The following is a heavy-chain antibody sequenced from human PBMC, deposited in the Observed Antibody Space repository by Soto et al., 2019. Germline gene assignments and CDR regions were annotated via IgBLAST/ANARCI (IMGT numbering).Heavy chain of an antibody. CDR3: ARDHPDRYCSGGSCYHQLRFDP. CDR2: IIPIFGTA. Sequence: ASVKVSCKASGGTFSSYAISWVRQAPGQGLEWMGGIIPIFGTANYAQKFQGRVTITADESTSTAYMELSSLRSEDTAVYYCARDHPDRYCSGGSCYHQLRFDPWGQGTLVTVSS. V-gene: IGHV1-69*13. D-gene: IGHD2-15*01. CDR1: GGTFSSYA. J-gene: IGHJ5*02.